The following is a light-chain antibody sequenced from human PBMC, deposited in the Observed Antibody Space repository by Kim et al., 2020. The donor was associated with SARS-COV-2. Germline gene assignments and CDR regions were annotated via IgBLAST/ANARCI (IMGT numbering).Light chain of an antibody. Sequence: PGERATLSCRASHSVASRYLAWYQLKPGQAPRLLIFGASSWAAGVPDRFTGSGSGTDFTLPISSLEPEDFAMYYCQQYGTLPYTFGQGTKV. J-gene: IGKJ2*01. CDR1: HSVASRY. CDR2: GAS. V-gene: IGKV3-20*01. CDR3: QQYGTLPYT.